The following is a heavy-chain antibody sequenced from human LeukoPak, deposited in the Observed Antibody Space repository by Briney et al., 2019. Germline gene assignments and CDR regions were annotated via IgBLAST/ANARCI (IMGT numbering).Heavy chain of an antibody. Sequence: SVKVSCKASGGTFSSYGITWVRQAPGQGLEWMGRVIPILGISNYAQMFQDRVTITADRSTSTASMELSSLTSEDTAVYFCARGSYDILTGYRLYFDYWGQGTLVTVSS. D-gene: IGHD3-9*01. CDR3: ARGSYDILTGYRLYFDY. CDR1: GGTFSSYG. CDR2: VIPILGIS. V-gene: IGHV1-69*04. J-gene: IGHJ4*02.